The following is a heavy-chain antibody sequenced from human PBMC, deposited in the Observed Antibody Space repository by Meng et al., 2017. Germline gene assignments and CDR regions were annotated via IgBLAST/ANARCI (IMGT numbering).Heavy chain of an antibody. CDR3: ATRGNPYLDC. CDR2: INAYNGYT. J-gene: IGHJ4*02. V-gene: IGHV1-18*01. CDR1: AHTLSCDG. Sequence: VQLVQSGAEVKKPGAAVQVSCNASAHTLSCDGFAWVRQAPGQGLEWMGWINAYNGYTDYAQKFLGRVTLTTDTSTNTGYMELRSLTSDDTAVYYCATRGNPYLDCWGQGTLVTVSS.